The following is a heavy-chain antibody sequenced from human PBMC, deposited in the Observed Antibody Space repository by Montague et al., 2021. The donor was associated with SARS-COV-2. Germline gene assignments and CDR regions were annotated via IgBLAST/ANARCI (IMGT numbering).Heavy chain of an antibody. J-gene: IGHJ3*02. Sequence: TNKKYADSVKGRFTISRDNPKNTLYLQLNSLRAEDTAVYSCANLVLVNAGDDVEIWGQGT. CDR3: ANLVLVNAGDDVEI. CDR2: TNK. V-gene: IGHV3-30*07. D-gene: IGHD2-21*01.